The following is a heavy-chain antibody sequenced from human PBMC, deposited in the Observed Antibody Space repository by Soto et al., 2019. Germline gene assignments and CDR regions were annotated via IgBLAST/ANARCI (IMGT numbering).Heavy chain of an antibody. CDR3: ASVPGGSGWDEYYYYGMDV. CDR1: GGSISSSSYY. D-gene: IGHD6-19*01. Sequence: PSETLSLTCSVSGGSISSSSYYWGWIRQPPGNGLEWIGSIYYSGSTYYNPSLKSRVTISVDTSKNQFSLKLSSVTAADTAVYYCASVPGGSGWDEYYYYGMDVWGQGTTVTVSS. V-gene: IGHV4-39*01. J-gene: IGHJ6*02. CDR2: IYYSGST.